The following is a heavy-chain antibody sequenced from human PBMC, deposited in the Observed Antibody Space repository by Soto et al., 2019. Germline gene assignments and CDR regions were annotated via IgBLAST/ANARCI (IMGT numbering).Heavy chain of an antibody. J-gene: IGHJ6*02. V-gene: IGHV3-53*01. Sequence: PVGSLRLSCAASGFTVSSNYMSWVRQAPGKGLEWVSVIYSGGSTYYADSVKGRFTISRDNSKNTLYLQMNSLRAEDTAVYYCATLTRTYYDFWSGYYPAPYYGMDVWGQGTTVTVSS. CDR2: IYSGGST. CDR3: ATLTRTYYDFWSGYYPAPYYGMDV. CDR1: GFTVSSNY. D-gene: IGHD3-3*01.